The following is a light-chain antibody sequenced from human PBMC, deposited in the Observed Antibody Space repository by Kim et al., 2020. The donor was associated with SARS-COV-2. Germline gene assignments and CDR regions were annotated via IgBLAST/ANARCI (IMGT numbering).Light chain of an antibody. CDR3: QQSYSTPRT. CDR2: AAS. CDR1: QSISSY. Sequence: ASVGDRVTITCRASQSISSYLNWYQQKPGRAPKRLIYAASSMQSGVPSRCSGSGSGTDFTLTISRLQPEDFATYYCQQSYSTPRTFGQGTKVDIK. J-gene: IGKJ1*01. V-gene: IGKV1-39*01.